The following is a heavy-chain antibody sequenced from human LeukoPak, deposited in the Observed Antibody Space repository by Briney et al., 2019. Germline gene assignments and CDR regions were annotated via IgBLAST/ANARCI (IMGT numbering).Heavy chain of an antibody. CDR1: GGSFSGYY. CDR3: ARDGSYYDSPNAFDI. V-gene: IGHV4-34*01. CDR2: INRSGST. J-gene: IGHJ3*02. Sequence: SETLSLTCAVYGGSFSGYYWSWIRQPPGKGLEWIGEINRSGSTNYNPSLKSRVTISVDTSKNQFSLKLSSVTAADTAVYYCARDGSYYDSPNAFDIWGQGTMVTVSS. D-gene: IGHD3-22*01.